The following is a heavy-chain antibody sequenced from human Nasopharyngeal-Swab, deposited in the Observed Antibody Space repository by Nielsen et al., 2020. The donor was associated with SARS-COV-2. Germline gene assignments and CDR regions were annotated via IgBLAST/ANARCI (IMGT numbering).Heavy chain of an antibody. V-gene: IGHV1-2*06. Sequence: WAGHAPRRGCRWLRRINPNSGGTNYAQKFQGRVTMTRDTSISTAYMELSRLRSDDTAVYYCARDRGTSDYDSSGYDAFDIWGQGTMVTVSS. CDR2: INPNSGGT. CDR3: ARDRGTSDYDSSGYDAFDI. J-gene: IGHJ3*02. D-gene: IGHD3-22*01.